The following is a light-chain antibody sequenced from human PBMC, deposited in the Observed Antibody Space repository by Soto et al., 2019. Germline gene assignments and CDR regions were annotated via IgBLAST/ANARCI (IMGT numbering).Light chain of an antibody. CDR3: MQDLQTPWT. Sequence: DSLQTQSPLSLPVTPGEPASISCRSSQSLLHSNGYNYLDWYLQKPGQSPQLLIYLGSNRASGVPDRFSGSGSGTDFTLKISRVEAEDVGVYYCMQDLQTPWTFGQGTKVDNK. CDR2: LGS. V-gene: IGKV2-28*01. CDR1: QSLLHSNGYNY. J-gene: IGKJ1*01.